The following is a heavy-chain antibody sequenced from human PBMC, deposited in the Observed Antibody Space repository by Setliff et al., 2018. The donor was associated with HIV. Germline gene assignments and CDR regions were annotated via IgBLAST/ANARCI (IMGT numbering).Heavy chain of an antibody. V-gene: IGHV4-61*09. D-gene: IGHD3-16*01. CDR2: IHTTGST. CDR1: GDSISSGSYY. J-gene: IGHJ5*02. CDR3: AERTFGSGRFDP. Sequence: SETLSLTCSVSGDSISSGSYYWSWVRLPAGKGLEWIGQIHTTGSTNYNPSLKSRVTISIDTSKNQFSLKLNSVTATDTAVYYCAERTFGSGRFDPWGQGTLVTVSS.